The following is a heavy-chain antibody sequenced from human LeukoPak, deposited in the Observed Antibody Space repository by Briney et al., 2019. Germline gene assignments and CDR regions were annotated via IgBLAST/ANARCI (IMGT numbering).Heavy chain of an antibody. CDR1: GYTFTGYY. D-gene: IGHD1-14*01. V-gene: IGHV1-2*02. CDR3: ARDNPLPHYYYMDV. CDR2: INPNSGGT. Sequence: ASVKVSCKASGYTFTGYYMHWVRQAPGQGLEWMGWINPNSGGTNYAQKFQGRVTMTRDTSISTAYMELSRLRSDDTAVYYCARDNPLPHYYYMDVWGKGTTVTVSS. J-gene: IGHJ6*03.